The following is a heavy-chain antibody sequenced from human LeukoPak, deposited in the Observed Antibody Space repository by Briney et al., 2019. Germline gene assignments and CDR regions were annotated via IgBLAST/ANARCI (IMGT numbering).Heavy chain of an antibody. V-gene: IGHV4-4*07. CDR3: ASGAYSSSPKD. D-gene: IGHD6-13*01. CDR2: IYTSGST. Sequence: PSETLSLTCTVSGGSISSYYWSWIRQPAGKGLEWIGRIYTSGSTNYNPSLKSRVTISVDTSKNQFSLKLSSVTAADTAVYYCASGAYSSSPKDWGQGTLVTVSS. J-gene: IGHJ4*02. CDR1: GGSISSYY.